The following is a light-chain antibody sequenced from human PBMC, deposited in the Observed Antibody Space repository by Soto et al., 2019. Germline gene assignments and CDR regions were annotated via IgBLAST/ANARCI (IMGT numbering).Light chain of an antibody. J-gene: IGKJ5*01. Sequence: ERVMMQSPATLSVSPGERVTLSCRASQSVSSNLAWYQQKSGQAPRLLIYGASTRATGIPARFSGSGSGTEFTLTISSLQSEVFAIYYCQQYNNWPPVTFGQGTRLEIK. CDR2: GAS. V-gene: IGKV3-15*01. CDR1: QSVSSN. CDR3: QQYNNWPPVT.